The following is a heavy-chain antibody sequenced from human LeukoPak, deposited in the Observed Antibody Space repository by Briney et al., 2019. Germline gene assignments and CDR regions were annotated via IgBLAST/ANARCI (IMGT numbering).Heavy chain of an antibody. Sequence: SETLSLTCTVSGGSLSGHYWSWIRQPPGKRLEWIGYVSYTGRTKYNPSLQSRVTISIDTSKSQFSLKLSSVTAADTAVYYCARVNYDSSGYSYYFDHWGQGALVTVSS. CDR1: GGSLSGHY. CDR2: VSYTGRT. J-gene: IGHJ4*02. D-gene: IGHD3-22*01. CDR3: ARVNYDSSGYSYYFDH. V-gene: IGHV4-59*11.